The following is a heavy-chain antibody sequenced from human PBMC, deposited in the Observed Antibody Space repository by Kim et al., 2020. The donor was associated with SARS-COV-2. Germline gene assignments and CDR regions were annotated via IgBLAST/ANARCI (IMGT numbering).Heavy chain of an antibody. J-gene: IGHJ5*02. Sequence: SETLSLTCTVSGGSISSSSYYWGWIRQPPGKGLEWIGSIYYSGSTYYNPSLKSRVTISVDTSKNQFSLKLSSVTAADTAVYYCARRMVRGVTNWFDPWGQGTLVTVSS. CDR2: IYYSGST. CDR1: GGSISSSSYY. CDR3: ARRMVRGVTNWFDP. D-gene: IGHD3-10*01. V-gene: IGHV4-39*01.